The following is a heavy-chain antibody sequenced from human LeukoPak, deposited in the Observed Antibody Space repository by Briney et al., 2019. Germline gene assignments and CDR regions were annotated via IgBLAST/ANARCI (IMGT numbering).Heavy chain of an antibody. CDR1: GFTFSDYY. V-gene: IGHV3-11*03. D-gene: IGHD1-26*01. CDR2: ISSSSSYT. CDR3: ARSGSHDY. Sequence: PGGCLRPSCPPAGFTFSDYYIGWIRQAPGSGLGWDSYISSSSSYTNYADSVKGRFTISRDNTKNSLYLQMNSRRADDTAVYYWARSGSHDYWGEETLVTVSS. J-gene: IGHJ4*02.